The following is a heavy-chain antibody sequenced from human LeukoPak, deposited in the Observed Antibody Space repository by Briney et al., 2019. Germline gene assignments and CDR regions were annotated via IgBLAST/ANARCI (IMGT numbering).Heavy chain of an antibody. Sequence: GGSLRLSCAASGFTFYDHGMHWVRQAPGKGLEWVSGISWNSGHIVYADSVKGRFTISRDNAKNSLYLEMSSLRAEDTALYYCARLSTHGGFYYYFDSWGQGTLVTVSS. D-gene: IGHD3-22*01. V-gene: IGHV3-9*01. CDR3: ARLSTHGGFYYYFDS. CDR1: GFTFYDHG. CDR2: ISWNSGHI. J-gene: IGHJ4*02.